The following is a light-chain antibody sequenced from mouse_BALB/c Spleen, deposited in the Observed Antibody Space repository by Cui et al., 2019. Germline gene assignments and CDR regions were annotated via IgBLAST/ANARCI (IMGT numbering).Light chain of an antibody. CDR1: QSIVHSTGNTY. CDR2: KVS. Sequence: DVLMTQTPLSLPVSLGAQASISCSSSQSIVHSTGNTYLEWYLQKPGQPPKVLIYKVSNRFSGVPDRFGGGGSGTDFTLKISRVEAEGLGVYYCFQGSHVPTFGGGTKLEIK. V-gene: IGKV1-117*01. CDR3: FQGSHVPT. J-gene: IGKJ1*01.